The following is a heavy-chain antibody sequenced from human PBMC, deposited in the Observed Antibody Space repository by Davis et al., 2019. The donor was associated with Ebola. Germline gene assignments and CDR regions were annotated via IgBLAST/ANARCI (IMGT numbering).Heavy chain of an antibody. CDR1: GFTFSSYG. D-gene: IGHD5-12*01. CDR3: ARHGYSGHDYRAYFYGMDV. J-gene: IGHJ6*02. CDR2: IWYDERNK. V-gene: IGHV3-33*01. Sequence: PGGSLRLSCAASGFTFSSYGMHWVRQAPGKRLEWVAVIWYDERNKYYTDSVKGRFTISRDNSKNTLYLQMNSLRAEDTAVYYCARHGYSGHDYRAYFYGMDVWGQGTTVTVSS.